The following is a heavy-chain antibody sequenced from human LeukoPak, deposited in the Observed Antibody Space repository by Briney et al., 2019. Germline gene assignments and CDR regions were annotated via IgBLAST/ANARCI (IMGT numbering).Heavy chain of an antibody. CDR2: IKQDGSEK. J-gene: IGHJ4*02. D-gene: IGHD6-13*01. CDR1: GFTFSSYW. V-gene: IGHV3-7*01. CDR3: ARDLDSSSWYSTYFDY. Sequence: GGSLRLSCAASGFTFSSYWMSWVRQAPGKGLEGVANIKQDGSEKYYVDSVKGRFTISRDNAKNSLYLQMNSLRAEDTAVYYCARDLDSSSWYSTYFDYWCQGTRVTVSS.